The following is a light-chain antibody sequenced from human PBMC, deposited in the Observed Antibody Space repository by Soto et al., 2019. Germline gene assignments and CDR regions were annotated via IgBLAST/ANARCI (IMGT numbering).Light chain of an antibody. J-gene: IGKJ1*01. CDR1: QSVSSY. CDR3: QQYNNWWT. V-gene: IGKV3-11*01. CDR2: DAS. Sequence: EIVLTQSPATLSLSPGERATLSCRASQSVSSYLAWYQQKPGQAPRLLIYDASNRATGIPARFSGSGSGTDFTLTINSLQSEDFAVYYCQQYNNWWTFGQGTKVDI.